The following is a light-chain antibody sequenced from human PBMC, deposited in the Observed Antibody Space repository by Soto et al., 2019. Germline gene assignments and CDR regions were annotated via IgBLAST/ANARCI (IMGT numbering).Light chain of an antibody. V-gene: IGKV3-11*01. J-gene: IGKJ5*01. CDR1: QSVGLS. CDR2: DAS. CDR3: QQSYSTPIT. Sequence: ERVRTQSPATLCLSPGGRATFSCRASQSVGLSLAWYQQKPGQAPRLLIYDASERASGIPARFSGSGSGTDFTLTISSLQPEDFATYYCQQSYSTPITFGQGTPLEI.